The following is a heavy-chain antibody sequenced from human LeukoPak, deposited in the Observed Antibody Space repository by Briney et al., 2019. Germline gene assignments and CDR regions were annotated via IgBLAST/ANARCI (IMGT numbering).Heavy chain of an antibody. CDR3: ARRNWNYWYFDL. V-gene: IGHV4-4*07. D-gene: IGHD1-20*01. J-gene: IGHJ2*01. CDR2: IYSSGRI. CDR1: GGSISSFY. Sequence: PSETLSLTCTVSGGSISSFYWSWIRQPAGKGLERIGRIYSSGRINYNPSLNSRVTMSVDTSENQFSLKLSSVTAADTAVYYCARRNWNYWYFDLWGSGTLVTVSS.